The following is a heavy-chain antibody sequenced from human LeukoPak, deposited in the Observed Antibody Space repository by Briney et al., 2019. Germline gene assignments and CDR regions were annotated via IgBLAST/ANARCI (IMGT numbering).Heavy chain of an antibody. D-gene: IGHD5-18*01. V-gene: IGHV3-23*01. CDR2: ISGSGGST. CDR3: AKEEQLWLTGTALR. CDR1: GFTFSSYA. Sequence: GGSPRLSCAASGFTFSSYAMSWVRQAPGKGLEWVSAISGSGGSTYYADSVKGRFTISRDNSKNTLYLQMNSLRAEDTAVYYCAKEEQLWLTGTALRWGQGTLVTVSS. J-gene: IGHJ4*02.